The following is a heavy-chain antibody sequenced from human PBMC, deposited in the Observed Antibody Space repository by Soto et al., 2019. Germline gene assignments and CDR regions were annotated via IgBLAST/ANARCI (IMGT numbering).Heavy chain of an antibody. D-gene: IGHD2-2*01. CDR3: AKEGYCSSTSCQRYYYYYGMDV. Sequence: TGGSLRLSCAPSGFTFSSYAMSWVRQAPGKGLEWVSAISGSGGSTYYADSVKGRFTISRDNSKNTLYLQMNSLRAEDTAVYYCAKEGYCSSTSCQRYYYYYGMDVWGQGTTVTVSS. V-gene: IGHV3-23*01. CDR1: GFTFSSYA. CDR2: ISGSGGST. J-gene: IGHJ6*02.